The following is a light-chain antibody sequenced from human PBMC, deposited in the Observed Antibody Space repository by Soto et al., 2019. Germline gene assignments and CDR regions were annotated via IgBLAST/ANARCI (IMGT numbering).Light chain of an antibody. Sequence: QSVLTQPASVSGSPGQSITISCTGTSGDVGGYTYVSWFQQHPGKAPKLMIYEVSYRPSGVSNRFSGSKSGNTASLTISGLQAEDEADYYCSSYTSRTSWVFGGGTKLTVL. V-gene: IGLV2-14*01. CDR3: SSYTSRTSWV. CDR2: EVS. J-gene: IGLJ3*02. CDR1: SGDVGGYTY.